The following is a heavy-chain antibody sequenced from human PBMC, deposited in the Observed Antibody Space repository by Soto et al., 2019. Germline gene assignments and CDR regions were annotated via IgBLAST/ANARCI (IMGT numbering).Heavy chain of an antibody. CDR2: IYHSGST. CDR1: GDSLSGYY. Sequence: PSETLSLTCTVSGDSLSGYYWSWIRQPPGKGLEWIGYIYHSGSTYYNPSLKSRVTISVDRSKNQFSLKLSSVTAADTAVYYCARVPSPWGQGTLVTVSS. CDR3: ARVPSP. V-gene: IGHV4-30-2*01. J-gene: IGHJ5*02.